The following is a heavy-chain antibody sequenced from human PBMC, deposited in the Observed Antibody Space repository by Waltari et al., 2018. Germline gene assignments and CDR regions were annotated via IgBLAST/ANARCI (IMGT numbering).Heavy chain of an antibody. Sequence: EVQLAESGGDLVQPGGSLRLSCAASEFPFSNSWMHWVRQAPGKGLEWVSRIKYDGSTTAYADSVKGRFTVSRDNAKNTLFLQMTGLRVEDTAVYCARDLGWVLFDSWGQGTLVTVSS. CDR2: IKYDGSTT. V-gene: IGHV3-74*01. D-gene: IGHD6-19*01. CDR3: ARDLGWVLFDS. J-gene: IGHJ4*02. CDR1: EFPFSNSW.